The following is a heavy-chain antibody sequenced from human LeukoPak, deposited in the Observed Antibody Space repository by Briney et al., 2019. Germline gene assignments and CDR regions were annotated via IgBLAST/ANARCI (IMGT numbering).Heavy chain of an antibody. CDR2: INTNTGNP. Sequence: ASVKVSCKASGYTFTNYAINWVRQAPGQGLEWMGWINTNTGNPTYAQGFTGRFVFSLDTSVSTAYLQISSLKAEDTAVYYCARSGGSGSHYARYYYYYTDVWGKGTTVTVSS. D-gene: IGHD3-10*01. V-gene: IGHV7-4-1*02. CDR3: ARSGGSGSHYARYYYYYTDV. J-gene: IGHJ6*03. CDR1: GYTFTNYA.